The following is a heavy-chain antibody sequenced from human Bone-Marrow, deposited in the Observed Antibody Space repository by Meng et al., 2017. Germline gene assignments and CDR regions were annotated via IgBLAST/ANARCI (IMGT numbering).Heavy chain of an antibody. CDR3: ARDYMTTDYYYYGMDV. J-gene: IGHJ6*02. Sequence: GASLNISCAASGFTFSSYWMHWVRQAPGKGLVWVSRINSDGSSTSYADSVKGRFTISRDNAKNTLYLQMNSLRAEDTAVYYCARDYMTTDYYYYGMDVWGQGTTVTVSS. V-gene: IGHV3-74*01. CDR2: INSDGSST. D-gene: IGHD4-11*01. CDR1: GFTFSSYW.